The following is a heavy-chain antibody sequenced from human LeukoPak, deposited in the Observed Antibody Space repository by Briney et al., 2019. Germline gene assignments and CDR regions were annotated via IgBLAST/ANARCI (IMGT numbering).Heavy chain of an antibody. CDR2: INPSRNT. J-gene: IGHJ4*02. Sequence: PSETLSLTCAVFGGSFSGYYWNWIRQPPGKGLEWIGQINPSRNTNYNPSLKSRVTISVDTSKKQSSLKLSSVTAADTAVYYCARRYDFWSGYPPPLDYWGQGTLVTVSS. V-gene: IGHV4-34*01. CDR3: ARRYDFWSGYPPPLDY. D-gene: IGHD3-3*01. CDR1: GGSFSGYY.